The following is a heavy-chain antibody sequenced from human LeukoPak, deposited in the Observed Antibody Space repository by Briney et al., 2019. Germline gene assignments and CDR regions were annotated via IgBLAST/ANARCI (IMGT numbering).Heavy chain of an antibody. Sequence: GESLKISCKGSGYSFTRNWIGWVRQMPGKGLEWMGIIYPGDSDTRYSPSFQGQVTISADKSISTAYLQWSTLKASDTAMYYCARLYSGYDSYFDYWGQGTLVTVSS. V-gene: IGHV5-51*01. CDR2: IYPGDSDT. CDR3: ARLYSGYDSYFDY. J-gene: IGHJ4*02. D-gene: IGHD5-12*01. CDR1: GYSFTRNW.